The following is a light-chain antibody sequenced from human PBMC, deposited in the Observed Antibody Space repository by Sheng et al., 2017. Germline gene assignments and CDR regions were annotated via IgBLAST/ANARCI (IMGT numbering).Light chain of an antibody. J-gene: IGKJ4*01. CDR3: QQHNNWPPFLT. CDR2: DAS. V-gene: IGKV3-11*01. Sequence: EIVLTQFPATLSLSPGERATLSCRASQSVNRYIAWYQQKPGQAPRLLIYDASNRATGIPARFSGSGSGTDFTLTISGLEPEDFAVYYCQQHNNWPPFLTFGGGTKVEIK. CDR1: QSVNRY.